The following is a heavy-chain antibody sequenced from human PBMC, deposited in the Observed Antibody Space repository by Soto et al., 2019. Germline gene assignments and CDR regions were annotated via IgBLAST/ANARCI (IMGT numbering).Heavy chain of an antibody. J-gene: IGHJ4*02. D-gene: IGHD2-15*01. CDR3: AIGWFSYYFDY. CDR2: IYYSGST. CDR1: GGSISSYY. V-gene: IGHV4-59*01. Sequence: SLTCTVSGGSISSYYWSWIRQPPGKGLEWIGYIYYSGSTNYNPSLKSRVTISVDTSKNQFSLKLSSVTAADTAVYYCAIGWFSYYFDYWGQGTLVTVSS.